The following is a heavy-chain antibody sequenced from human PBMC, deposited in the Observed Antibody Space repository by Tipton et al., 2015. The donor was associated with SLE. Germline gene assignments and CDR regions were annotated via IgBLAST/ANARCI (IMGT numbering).Heavy chain of an antibody. J-gene: IGHJ4*02. CDR1: GGSVSGHY. CDR3: ARGYDSSGYPLTYFDY. CDR2: INHSGRT. D-gene: IGHD3-22*01. V-gene: IGHV4-34*01. Sequence: TLSLTCAVYGGSVSGHYWSWIRQPPGKGLEWIGEINHSGRTNYNPSLKSRVTISVDTSKNQFSLKLSSVTAADTAVYYCARGYDSSGYPLTYFDYWGQGTLVTVSS.